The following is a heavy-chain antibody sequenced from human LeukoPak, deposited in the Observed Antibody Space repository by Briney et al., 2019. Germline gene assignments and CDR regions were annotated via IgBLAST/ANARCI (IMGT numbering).Heavy chain of an antibody. CDR3: ARDGANAYYYYYMDV. Sequence: GGSLRLSCAASGFTFSDYYMSWIRQAPGKGLEWVANIKEDGSEKYYVDSVKGRFTISRDNAKNSLYLQMNSLRAEDTAVYYCARDGANAYYYYYMDVWGKGTTVTVSS. V-gene: IGHV3-7*01. D-gene: IGHD3-16*01. CDR2: IKEDGSEK. CDR1: GFTFSDYY. J-gene: IGHJ6*03.